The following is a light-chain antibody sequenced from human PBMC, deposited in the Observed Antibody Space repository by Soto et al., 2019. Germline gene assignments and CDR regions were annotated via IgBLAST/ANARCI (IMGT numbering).Light chain of an antibody. V-gene: IGKV3-11*01. Sequence: EIVLTQSPATLSLSPGERVTLSCRASQNVSTYLAWYQQKPGQAPRLLIYDASDRATGIPARFSGSGSGTDFTLTISSPEPEDSEVYYCQQRTTSLTFGPGTKVDIK. CDR1: QNVSTY. CDR3: QQRTTSLT. CDR2: DAS. J-gene: IGKJ3*01.